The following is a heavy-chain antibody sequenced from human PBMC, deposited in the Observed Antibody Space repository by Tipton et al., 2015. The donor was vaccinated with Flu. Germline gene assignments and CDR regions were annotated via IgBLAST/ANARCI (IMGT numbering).Heavy chain of an antibody. CDR3: AGVGGYDDGPLGYHFGR. CDR1: GDPINSHY. CDR2: VHNSGST. J-gene: IGHJ4*02. V-gene: IGHV4-59*11. D-gene: IGHD2/OR15-2a*01. Sequence: LRLSCIFSGDPINSHYWSWIRQAPGKGLEWIAYVHNSGSTNYNPSLKSRVTISADTSKNQFSLRLYSVTAADTAFYYCAGVGGYDDGPLGYHFGRWGQGTLVTVSS.